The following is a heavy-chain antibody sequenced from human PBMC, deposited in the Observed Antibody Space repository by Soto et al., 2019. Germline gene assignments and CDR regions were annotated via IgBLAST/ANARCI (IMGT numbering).Heavy chain of an antibody. Sequence: ASVKVSCKASGYTFTSYGISWVRQAPGQGLEWMGWISAYNGNTNYAQKLQGRVTMTTDTSTSTAYMELRSLRSDDTAVYYCARDPTQWFGELSHRFDYWGQGTLVTVSS. V-gene: IGHV1-18*01. CDR1: GYTFTSYG. J-gene: IGHJ4*02. D-gene: IGHD3-10*01. CDR3: ARDPTQWFGELSHRFDY. CDR2: ISAYNGNT.